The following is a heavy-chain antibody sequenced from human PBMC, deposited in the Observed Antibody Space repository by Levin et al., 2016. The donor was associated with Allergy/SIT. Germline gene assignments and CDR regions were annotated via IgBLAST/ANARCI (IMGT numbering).Heavy chain of an antibody. CDR3: ARHAGYSYGYGYYYYYYGMDV. CDR1: GYTFTSYG. Sequence: ASVKVSCKASGYTFTSYGISWVRQAPGQGLEWMGWISAYNGNTNYAQKLQGRVTMTTDTSTSTAYMELRSLRSDDTAVYYCARHAGYSYGYGYYYYYYGMDVWGQGTTVTVSS. V-gene: IGHV1-18*01. J-gene: IGHJ6*02. D-gene: IGHD5-18*01. CDR2: ISAYNGNT.